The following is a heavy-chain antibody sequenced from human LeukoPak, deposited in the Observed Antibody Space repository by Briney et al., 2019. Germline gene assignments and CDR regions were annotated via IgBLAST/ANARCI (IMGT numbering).Heavy chain of an antibody. V-gene: IGHV3-64*01. D-gene: IGHD6-19*01. CDR2: ISSNGGST. CDR1: GFTFSSYA. J-gene: IGHJ4*02. CDR3: ARDLGYSSGWYDY. Sequence: GGPLRLSCAASGFTFSSYAMHWVRQAPGKGLEYVSAISSNGGSTYYANSVKGRFTISRDNSKNTLYLQMGSLRAEDMAVYYCARDLGYSSGWYDYWGQGTLVTVSS.